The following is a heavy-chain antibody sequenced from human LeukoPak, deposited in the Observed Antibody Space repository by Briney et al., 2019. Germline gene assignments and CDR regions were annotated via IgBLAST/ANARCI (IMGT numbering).Heavy chain of an antibody. Sequence: GGSLRLSCAASGFTLSNHWMHCVRHAPGKGLVWISRINGDGTLTIYADSVKGRFTISRDNAKNTLYLQMNSLRAEDTAVFYCARGLGGLWGQGTMVTVSS. V-gene: IGHV3-74*01. CDR1: GFTLSNHW. D-gene: IGHD3-16*01. CDR2: INGDGTLT. CDR3: ARGLGGL. J-gene: IGHJ3*01.